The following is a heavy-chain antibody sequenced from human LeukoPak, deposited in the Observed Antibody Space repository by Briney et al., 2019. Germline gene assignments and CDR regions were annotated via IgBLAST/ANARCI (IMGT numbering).Heavy chain of an antibody. Sequence: GGSLRLSCAASGFTFSDYYMSWIRQAPGKGLEWVSYISSSGSTIYYADSVKGRFAISRDNAKNSLYLQMNSLRAEDTAVYYCATDTYYDSWSGPVEYWGQGTLVTVSS. J-gene: IGHJ4*02. CDR3: ATDTYYDSWSGPVEY. D-gene: IGHD3-3*01. CDR1: GFTFSDYY. V-gene: IGHV3-11*04. CDR2: ISSSGSTI.